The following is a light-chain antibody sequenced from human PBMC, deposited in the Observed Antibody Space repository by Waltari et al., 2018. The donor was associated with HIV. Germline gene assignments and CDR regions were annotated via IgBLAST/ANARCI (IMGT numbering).Light chain of an antibody. CDR1: QGISTY. V-gene: IGKV1-9*01. Sequence: DIQLTQSPSFLSASVGDRVTVTCRAGQGISTYLAGYQQKPGKAPKLLIYAASTLQTGVPSRFSGSGSGTEFTLTISSLQPEDVATYYCQQVNMPFTFGPGTKVDIK. CDR2: AAS. CDR3: QQVNMPFT. J-gene: IGKJ3*01.